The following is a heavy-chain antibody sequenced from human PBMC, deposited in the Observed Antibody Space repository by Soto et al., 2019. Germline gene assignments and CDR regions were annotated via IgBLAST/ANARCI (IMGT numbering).Heavy chain of an antibody. Sequence: ASVKVSCKPSGYPFTDLYINWVRLAPGQGLEWMGWIIPYNDNTKYAENFQGRVTLTTDTSTNTVYMELRSLTPDDTGVYFCARKPYSHYYGMDVWGQGTSVTVSS. CDR1: GYPFTDLY. CDR3: ARKPYSHYYGMDV. V-gene: IGHV1-18*04. CDR2: IIPYNDNT. D-gene: IGHD2-21*01. J-gene: IGHJ6*02.